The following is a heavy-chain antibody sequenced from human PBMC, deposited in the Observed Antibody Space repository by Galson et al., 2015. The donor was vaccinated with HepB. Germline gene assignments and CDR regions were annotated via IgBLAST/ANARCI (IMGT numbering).Heavy chain of an antibody. D-gene: IGHD3-3*01. J-gene: IGHJ4*02. CDR3: ARIRRDTIFGVGIDY. CDR2: IFSNDEK. V-gene: IGHV2-26*01. Sequence: PALVKPTQTLTLTCTVSGFSLSNARMGVSWIRQPPGKALEWLAHIFSNDEKSYSTSLKSRLTISKDTSKSQVVLTMTNMDPVDTATYYCARIRRDTIFGVGIDYWGQGTLVTVSS. CDR1: GFSLSNARMG.